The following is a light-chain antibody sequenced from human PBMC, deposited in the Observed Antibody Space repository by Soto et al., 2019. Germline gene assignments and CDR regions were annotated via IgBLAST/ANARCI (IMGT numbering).Light chain of an antibody. CDR1: QSISNH. CDR2: AAS. Sequence: TSTLSASIGDRVTIPCRASQSISNHLNWYQQKPGKAPKLLIFAASSLQSGVPSRFSGSRSGPDFTLTISSLQPEDFATYYCQQSYSSPPTFGQGTKVDIK. J-gene: IGKJ1*01. CDR3: QQSYSSPPT. V-gene: IGKV1-39*01.